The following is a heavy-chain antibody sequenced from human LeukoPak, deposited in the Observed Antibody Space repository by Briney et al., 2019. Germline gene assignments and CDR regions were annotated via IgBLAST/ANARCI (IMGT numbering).Heavy chain of an antibody. CDR3: ASLRGYYFDAFDI. J-gene: IGHJ3*02. Sequence: GGSLRLSCAASGFSFSDYYMSWVRQAPGKGLEWIAYISISGSDIYYADSVKGRFTISRDNAKNSLYLQMNSLRAEDTAVYYCASLRGYYFDAFDIWGQGTMVTVSS. V-gene: IGHV3-11*04. CDR1: GFSFSDYY. CDR2: ISISGSDI. D-gene: IGHD3-22*01.